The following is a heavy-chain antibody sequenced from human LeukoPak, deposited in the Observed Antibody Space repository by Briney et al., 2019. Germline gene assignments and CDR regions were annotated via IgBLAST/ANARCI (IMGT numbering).Heavy chain of an antibody. V-gene: IGHV1-3*01. Sequence: GASVKVSCKASGYTFTSYAMHWVRQAPGQRLEWMGWINAGNGNTKYSQKFQGRVTITRDTSASTAYMELSSLRSEDTAVYYCERVGYSSGWPYNWFDPWGQGTLVTVSS. CDR1: GYTFTSYA. J-gene: IGHJ5*02. D-gene: IGHD6-19*01. CDR3: ERVGYSSGWPYNWFDP. CDR2: INAGNGNT.